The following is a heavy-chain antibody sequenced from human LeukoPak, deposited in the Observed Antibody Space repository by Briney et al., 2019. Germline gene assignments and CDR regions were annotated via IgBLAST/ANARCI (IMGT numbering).Heavy chain of an antibody. Sequence: NPSETLSLTCTVSGGSISSSSYYWGWIRQPPGKGLEWIGSIYYSGSTYYNPSLKSRVTISVDTSKNQFSLKLSSVTAADTAVYYCARVGQAAVAGFDAFDIWGQGTMVTVSS. CDR3: ARVGQAAVAGFDAFDI. V-gene: IGHV4-39*07. J-gene: IGHJ3*02. CDR2: IYYSGST. CDR1: GGSISSSSYY. D-gene: IGHD6-19*01.